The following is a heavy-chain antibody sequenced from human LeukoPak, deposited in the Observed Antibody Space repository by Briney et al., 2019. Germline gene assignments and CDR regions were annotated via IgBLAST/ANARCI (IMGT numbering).Heavy chain of an antibody. CDR1: GYTFTGYY. J-gene: IGHJ4*02. V-gene: IGHV1-2*02. Sequence: ASVKVSCKASGYTFTGYYMHWVRQAPGQGLEWMGWINPNSGGTNYAQKFQGRVTMTRDTSISTAYMKLSRLRSDDTAVYYCARGRSSVSIAALIVYWGQGTLVTVSS. D-gene: IGHD2-15*01. CDR3: ARGRSSVSIAALIVY. CDR2: INPNSGGT.